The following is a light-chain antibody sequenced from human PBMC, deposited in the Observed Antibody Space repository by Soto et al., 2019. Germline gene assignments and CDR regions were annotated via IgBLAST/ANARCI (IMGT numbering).Light chain of an antibody. Sequence: DIQMTQSPSSLSASVGDRVTITCRASQSISSYLNWYQQKPGKAPHLLIYAASSLQSGVPSTFSGSRSGADFTLTISSLQPEDVATYYCQQSYSTLLTFGRWNKVELK. CDR1: QSISSY. V-gene: IGKV1-39*01. J-gene: IGKJ4*01. CDR3: QQSYSTLLT. CDR2: AAS.